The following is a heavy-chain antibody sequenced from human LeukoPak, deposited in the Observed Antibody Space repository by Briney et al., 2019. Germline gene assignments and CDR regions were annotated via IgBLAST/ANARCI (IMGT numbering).Heavy chain of an antibody. CDR2: LPIGGNT. CDR3: TRYDIQKGWFGP. J-gene: IGHJ5*02. V-gene: IGHV3-53*01. D-gene: IGHD1-1*01. CDR1: GITISANF. Sequence: GGSLRLSCAASGITISANFMSWVRQAPGKGLEWVSGLPIGGNTEYVDSVRGGFIISRDNSRNMLFLQMNNLRPEDTAVYYCTRYDIQKGWFGPWGQGTLVTVSS.